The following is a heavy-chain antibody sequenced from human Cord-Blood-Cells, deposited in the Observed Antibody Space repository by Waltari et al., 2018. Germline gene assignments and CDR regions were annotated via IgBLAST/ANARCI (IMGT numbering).Heavy chain of an antibody. J-gene: IGHJ4*02. CDR3: ARRAFYYYDSSGYYY. CDR2: INHSGST. Sequence: QVQIQQWGAGLLKPSETLSLTCAVYGGSFSGYYWSWVRQPPRKGLEWIGEINHSGSTNYNPSLKIRVTISGDTSKNQFSLKLRSVTAADTAVDYCARRAFYYYDSSGYYYWRQGTLVTVSS. D-gene: IGHD3-22*01. CDR1: GGSFSGYY. V-gene: IGHV4-34*01.